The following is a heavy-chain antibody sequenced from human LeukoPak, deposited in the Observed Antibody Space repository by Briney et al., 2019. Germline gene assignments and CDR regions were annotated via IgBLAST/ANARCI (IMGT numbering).Heavy chain of an antibody. D-gene: IGHD2-15*01. CDR3: AKDRGYCSGGSCYPPGYFDY. Sequence: PGGSLRLSCAASGFTFSDYYMSWIRQAPGKGLEWVSYISSSGSTIYYADSVKGRFTISRDNAKNSLYLQMNSLRAEDTAVYYCAKDRGYCSGGSCYPPGYFDYWGQGTLVTVSS. J-gene: IGHJ4*02. CDR1: GFTFSDYY. CDR2: ISSSGSTI. V-gene: IGHV3-11*01.